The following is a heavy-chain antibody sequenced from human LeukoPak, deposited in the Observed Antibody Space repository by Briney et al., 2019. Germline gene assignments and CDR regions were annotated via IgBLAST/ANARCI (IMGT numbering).Heavy chain of an antibody. Sequence: GGSLRLSCAASGFTFSSYAMSWVRQAPGKGLEWVSSISGNSGSTYYADSVKGRFTISRDNSKNTVYLQMNSLRAEDTAVYYCAKVSAWAMVGAAYFDYWGQGTLVTVSS. CDR2: ISGNSGST. V-gene: IGHV3-23*01. J-gene: IGHJ4*02. D-gene: IGHD2-15*01. CDR3: AKVSAWAMVGAAYFDY. CDR1: GFTFSSYA.